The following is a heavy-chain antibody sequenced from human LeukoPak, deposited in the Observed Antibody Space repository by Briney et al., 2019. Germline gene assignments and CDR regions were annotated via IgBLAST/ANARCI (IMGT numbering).Heavy chain of an antibody. CDR1: GSTFSSYA. V-gene: IGHV3-23*01. D-gene: IGHD2-2*01. CDR2: ISGSGGST. CDR3: AKDADIVVVPADYFDY. J-gene: IGHJ4*02. Sequence: GGSLRLSCAASGSTFSSYAMSWVRQAPGKGLEWVSAISGSGGSTYYADSVKGRFTISRDNSKNTLYLQMNSLRAEDTAVYYCAKDADIVVVPADYFDYWGQGTLVTVSS.